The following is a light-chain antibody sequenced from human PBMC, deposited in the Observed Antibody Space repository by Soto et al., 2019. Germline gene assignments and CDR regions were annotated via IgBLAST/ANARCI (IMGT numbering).Light chain of an antibody. CDR3: QQYGSSPPWT. CDR1: QSVSSSF. Sequence: EIVLTQSPGTLSLSPGERATLSCRASQSVSSSFLAWYQQKPGQAPMLLIYVASSRATGIPDRFSGGGSGTDLTLTISRLEPEDFAVYYCQQYGSSPPWTFGQGTKVEIK. CDR2: VAS. J-gene: IGKJ1*01. V-gene: IGKV3-20*01.